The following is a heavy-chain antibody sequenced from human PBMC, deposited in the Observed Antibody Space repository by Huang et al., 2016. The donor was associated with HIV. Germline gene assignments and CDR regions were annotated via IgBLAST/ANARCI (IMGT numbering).Heavy chain of an antibody. CDR3: ARGQLGSYGDYDVLY. CDR1: GGTCSKYA. J-gene: IGHJ4*02. CDR2: ISPIVGTP. Sequence: QVQLVQSGAEVKTPGSSVKVSCKAYGGTCSKYAISWVRQAPGQGLEWMGGISPIVGTPNYSRKFQGRVTITADDSTSTTYVEVSSLRSEDTALYYCARGQLGSYGDYDVLYWGQGTLVTVSS. D-gene: IGHD4-17*01. V-gene: IGHV1-69*13.